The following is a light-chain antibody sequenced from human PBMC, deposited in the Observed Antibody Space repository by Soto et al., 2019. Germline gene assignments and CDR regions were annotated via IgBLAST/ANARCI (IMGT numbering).Light chain of an antibody. J-gene: IGKJ2*01. CDR1: QSIDNW. Sequence: DIQMTQSPSTLSASVGDRVTITCRASQSIDNWLAWYQQKPGKAPKLLIYKPSSLGSGVPSRFSGSASGTEFTLTISSLQPDDFATYYCQQYYTMYTFGRGTKLEIK. CDR3: QQYYTMYT. CDR2: KPS. V-gene: IGKV1-5*03.